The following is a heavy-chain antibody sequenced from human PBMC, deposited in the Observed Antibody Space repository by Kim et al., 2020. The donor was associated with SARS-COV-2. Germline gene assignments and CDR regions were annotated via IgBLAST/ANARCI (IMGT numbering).Heavy chain of an antibody. CDR2: INVGYGNT. V-gene: IGHV1-3*01. CDR3: ARDGTTRKGGDYFDQ. J-gene: IGHJ4*02. D-gene: IGHD1-1*01. CDR1: GYTFTSYA. Sequence: ASVKVSCKASGYTFTSYAMHWVRQAPGQGLEWMGWINVGYGNTRYLQKFQGRVTITRDTSASTAYMELSGLRSEDTAVYFCARDGTTRKGGDYFDQWGQG.